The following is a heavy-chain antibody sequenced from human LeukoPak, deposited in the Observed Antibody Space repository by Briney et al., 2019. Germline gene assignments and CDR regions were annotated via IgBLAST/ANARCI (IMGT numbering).Heavy chain of an antibody. D-gene: IGHD3-10*01. CDR3: ARDRAGSGNYYNNPHGLDV. V-gene: IGHV3-53*01. CDR1: GFTVSNNY. J-gene: IGHJ6*02. Sequence: PGGSLRLSCAASGFTVSNNYMTWVRQAPGKALEWVSVIYSRGGTFYADSVKGRFTISRDNSKNTLYLQMNSLREDDTAVYYCARDRAGSGNYYNNPHGLDVWGQGTTVSVSS. CDR2: IYSRGGT.